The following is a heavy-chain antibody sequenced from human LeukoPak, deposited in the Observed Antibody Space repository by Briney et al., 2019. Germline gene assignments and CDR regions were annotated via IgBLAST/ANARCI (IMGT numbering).Heavy chain of an antibody. CDR3: ARVSLVRGAPDYYFDY. Sequence: SETLSLTCTVSGDSISNYYWSWIRQPAGMGLEWIGRIYSSGSTNYNPSLKSRVTMSVDTPKNQFSLKLSSVTAADTAVYYCARVSLVRGAPDYYFDYWGQGTLVTVSS. J-gene: IGHJ4*02. CDR2: IYSSGST. CDR1: GDSISNYY. V-gene: IGHV4-4*07. D-gene: IGHD3-10*01.